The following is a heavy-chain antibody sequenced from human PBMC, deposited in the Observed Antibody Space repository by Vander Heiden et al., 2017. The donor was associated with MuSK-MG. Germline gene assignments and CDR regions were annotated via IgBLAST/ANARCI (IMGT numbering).Heavy chain of an antibody. CDR3: GRGVVLAAKSWFDP. CDR1: GDTFTSYG. CDR2: MSAYNGNT. Sequence: QVQLVQSGAEVKKPGASVKVSCKASGDTFTSYGISWVRKAPGQGLEWMGWMSAYNGNTNHAHKLPGRVTMTTDTSTGTAHMELLSLRPHHTALYYCGRGVVLAAKSWFDPW. V-gene: IGHV1-18*01. J-gene: IGHJ5*02. D-gene: IGHD2-15*01.